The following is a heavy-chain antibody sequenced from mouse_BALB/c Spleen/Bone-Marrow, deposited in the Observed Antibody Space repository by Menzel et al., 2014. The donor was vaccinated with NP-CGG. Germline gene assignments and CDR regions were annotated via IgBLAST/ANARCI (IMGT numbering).Heavy chain of an antibody. CDR2: INPSTGYT. CDR3: SRGNYEAMDY. Sequence: VQLQQSGAELAKPGASVKMSCKASGYIFTSYWMHWVKQRPGQGLEWIGYINPSTGYTAYNQKFKDKATLTADKSSNTAYMQLSRLTSEDSAVYYCSRGNYEAMDYWGQGTSVTVSS. D-gene: IGHD2-1*01. J-gene: IGHJ4*01. V-gene: IGHV1-7*01. CDR1: GYIFTSYW.